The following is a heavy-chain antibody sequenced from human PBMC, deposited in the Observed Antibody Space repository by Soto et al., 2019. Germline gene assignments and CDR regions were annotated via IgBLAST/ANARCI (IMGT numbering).Heavy chain of an antibody. J-gene: IGHJ4*02. V-gene: IGHV3-33*01. CDR1: GFTFSDYG. Sequence: GGSLRLSCAASGFTFSDYGMHWIRQAPGKGLEWVAVIWYDGSNKYYADSVKGRFTISRDNSKNTLYLQMNSLRAEDTAVYYCGRDWLDIDYWGQGTQVTVSS. D-gene: IGHD3-22*01. CDR3: GRDWLDIDY. CDR2: IWYDGSNK.